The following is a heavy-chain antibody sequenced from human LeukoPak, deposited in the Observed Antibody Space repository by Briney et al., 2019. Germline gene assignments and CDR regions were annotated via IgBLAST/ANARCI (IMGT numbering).Heavy chain of an antibody. CDR2: ISTGATTI. J-gene: IGHJ3*02. CDR3: ARDPSRDAFDI. Sequence: PGGSLRLSCAASGFSFSNYYMSWIRQAPGKGLEWVSYISTGATTIYYADSVKGRFTISRDNAKNSLYLQMNSLRAEDTAVYYCARDPSRDAFDIWGQGTMVTVSS. CDR1: GFSFSNYY. V-gene: IGHV3-11*04.